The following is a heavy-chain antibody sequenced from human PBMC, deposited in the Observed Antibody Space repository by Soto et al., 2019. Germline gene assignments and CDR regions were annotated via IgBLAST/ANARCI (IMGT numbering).Heavy chain of an antibody. CDR2: MYDSGST. J-gene: IGHJ4*02. D-gene: IGHD6-13*01. V-gene: IGHV4-59*01. Sequence: QVQLQESGPGRVKPSETLSLTCTVSGASISTYYWSWIRQPPGKGLEWIGYMYDSGSTNYNPSLKSRVTISSDTSNSQFSLKLKSVTAADTAVYYCARDRGSWSPRYYFDSWGQGTLVTVSS. CDR1: GASISTYY. CDR3: ARDRGSWSPRYYFDS.